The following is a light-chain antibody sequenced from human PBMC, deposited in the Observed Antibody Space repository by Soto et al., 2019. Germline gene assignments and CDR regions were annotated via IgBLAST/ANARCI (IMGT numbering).Light chain of an antibody. CDR1: ESMSNC. CDR2: GAS. CDR3: QQYHIYSGT. Sequence: DIQMTQSPSTLSASVGDRVTITCRASESMSNCLAWYQQKPGKAPKLLISGASSLQSGVPSRFSGSASGTEFTLTINSLQPDDFATYYCQQYHIYSGTFGQGTKVDIK. V-gene: IGKV1-5*01. J-gene: IGKJ1*01.